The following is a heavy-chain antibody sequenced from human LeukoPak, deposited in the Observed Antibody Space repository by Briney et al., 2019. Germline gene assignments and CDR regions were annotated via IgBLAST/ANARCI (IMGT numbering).Heavy chain of an antibody. J-gene: IGHJ4*02. CDR1: GFTFSSYG. CDR2: ISYDGSNK. D-gene: IGHD5-18*01. Sequence: GGSLRLSCAASGFTFSSYGMPWVRQAPGKGLEWVAVISYDGSNKYYADSVKGRFTISRDNSKNTLYLQMNSLRAEDTAVYYCAKEGDTAMVAFDYWGQGTLVTVSS. V-gene: IGHV3-30*18. CDR3: AKEGDTAMVAFDY.